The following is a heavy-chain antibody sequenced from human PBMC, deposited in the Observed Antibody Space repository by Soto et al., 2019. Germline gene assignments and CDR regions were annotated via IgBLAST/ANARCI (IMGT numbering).Heavy chain of an antibody. J-gene: IGHJ6*02. CDR1: GGSISSSDYY. Sequence: PSETLSLTCTVSGGSISSSDYYWAWVRHPPGKGLEWIGSIFHSGTTYYNPSLKSRVTISVDTSKNQFSLMLSAVTAADTAVYYCARGAGSTTYYYGVDVWGQGTPVTVSS. CDR3: ARGAGSTTYYYGVDV. CDR2: IFHSGTT. D-gene: IGHD2-15*01. V-gene: IGHV4-39*01.